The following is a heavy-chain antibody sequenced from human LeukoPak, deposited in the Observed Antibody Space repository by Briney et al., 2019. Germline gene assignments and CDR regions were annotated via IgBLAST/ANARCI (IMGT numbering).Heavy chain of an antibody. CDR3: ARDLDGVSIYYMDV. Sequence: GGSLRLSCAASGFTFSTFAMDWIRQAPGKGLEWVALISHYGDNKYYADSVKGRFTISRDNSKNTLYLQMNSLRAEDTAVYYCARDLDGVSIYYMDVWGKGTTVTVSS. CDR2: ISHYGDNK. D-gene: IGHD3-3*01. V-gene: IGHV3-30*01. J-gene: IGHJ6*03. CDR1: GFTFSTFA.